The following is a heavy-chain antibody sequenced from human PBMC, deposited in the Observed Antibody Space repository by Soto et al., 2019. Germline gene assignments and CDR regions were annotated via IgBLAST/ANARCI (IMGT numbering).Heavy chain of an antibody. CDR2: HYSGGST. D-gene: IGHD1-26*01. Sequence: GGSLRLSCAISGFSVSSNYLSRVRQAPGKGLEWVSVHYSGGSTYYADSVQGRFTISRDKSNNTLYLQMRRVRAEDTAVYFCARHRHPRGTVGATSPLDPWGQGTQVTVSS. V-gene: IGHV3-53*01. CDR1: GFSVSSNY. J-gene: IGHJ5*02. CDR3: ARHRHPRGTVGATSPLDP.